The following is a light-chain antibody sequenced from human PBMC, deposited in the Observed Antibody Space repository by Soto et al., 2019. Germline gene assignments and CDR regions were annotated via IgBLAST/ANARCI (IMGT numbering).Light chain of an antibody. V-gene: IGKV1-33*01. CDR3: QQYDNLPPYT. J-gene: IGKJ2*01. CDR1: RDISTY. CDR2: DAS. Sequence: DIQRTKPPSPLLESEEEKAPIPSQPSRDISTYLNWYQQKPGKAPKLLIYDASNLETGVPSRFSGSGSGTDFTFTISSLQPEDIATYYCQQYDNLPPYTFGQGTKLEIK.